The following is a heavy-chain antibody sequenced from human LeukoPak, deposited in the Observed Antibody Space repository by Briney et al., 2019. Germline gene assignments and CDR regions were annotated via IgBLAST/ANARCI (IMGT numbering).Heavy chain of an antibody. CDR1: GGSISSYY. D-gene: IGHD3-22*01. CDR2: IYTSGST. V-gene: IGHV4-4*07. CDR3: ARDYYDSSAYYYGFDS. Sequence: PSETLSLTCTVSGGSISSYYWSWIRQPAGKGLEWIGRIYTSGSTKYNPSLKSRVTMSVDTSKNQFSLKLSSVTAADTAVYYCARDYYDSSAYYYGFDSWGQGTLVTVSS. J-gene: IGHJ4*02.